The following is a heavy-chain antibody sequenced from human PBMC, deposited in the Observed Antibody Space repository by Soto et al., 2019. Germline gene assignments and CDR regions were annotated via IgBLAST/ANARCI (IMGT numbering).Heavy chain of an antibody. J-gene: IGHJ4*02. CDR2: ISATGAKT. D-gene: IGHD1-20*01. CDR3: TKSRSAMVYYFDF. V-gene: IGHV3-23*01. CDR1: GFTFSTYA. Sequence: EVQVPESGGGLVQPGGSLRLSCAASGFTFSTYAMNWVRQAPGKGLEWVSGISATGAKTYSADSVKGRFTISRDNSKDTVYLEMNSLRAEDTAVYYCTKSRSAMVYYFDFWGLGARVTVSS.